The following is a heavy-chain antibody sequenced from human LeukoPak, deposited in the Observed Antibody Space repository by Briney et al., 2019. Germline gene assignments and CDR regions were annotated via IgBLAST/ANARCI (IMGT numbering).Heavy chain of an antibody. CDR1: GGSVSPNY. V-gene: IGHV4-59*02. D-gene: IGHD1-1*01. Sequence: PSETLFLTCTLSGGSVSPNYWSWIRQTPGKGLEWIGYILYSGTTTNYNPSLKSRVTISVDTSKNQFSLKLSSVTAADTAVYYCARVGDWNDLVYWGQGTLVTVSS. CDR2: ILYSGTT. J-gene: IGHJ4*02. CDR3: ARVGDWNDLVY.